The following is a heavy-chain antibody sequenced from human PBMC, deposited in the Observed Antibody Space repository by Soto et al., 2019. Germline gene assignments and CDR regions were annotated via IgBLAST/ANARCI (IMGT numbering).Heavy chain of an antibody. CDR1: GYTFTSYG. J-gene: IGHJ6*02. Sequence: ASVKVSCKASGYTFTSYGISWVRQAPGQGLEWMGWISAYNGNTNYAQKLQGRVTMTTDTSTSTAYMELRSLRSDDAAVYYCARDKGYDILTGYSSVYYYYGMDVWGQGTTVTVSS. D-gene: IGHD3-9*01. CDR2: ISAYNGNT. V-gene: IGHV1-18*01. CDR3: ARDKGYDILTGYSSVYYYYGMDV.